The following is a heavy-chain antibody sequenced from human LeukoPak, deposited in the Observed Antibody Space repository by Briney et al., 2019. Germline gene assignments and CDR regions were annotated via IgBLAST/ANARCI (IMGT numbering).Heavy chain of an antibody. V-gene: IGHV3-23*01. Sequence: PGGSLRVSCAASGFTFSNYAMSWVRQAPGKGLEWVSGINGNGGSTYNADSVKGRFTISRDNSKNTLYLQMNSLRAEDTAVYYCAKGGLVHLLHIWGQGTMVTVSS. D-gene: IGHD3/OR15-3a*01. CDR1: GFTFSNYA. J-gene: IGHJ3*02. CDR3: AKGGLVHLLHI. CDR2: INGNGGST.